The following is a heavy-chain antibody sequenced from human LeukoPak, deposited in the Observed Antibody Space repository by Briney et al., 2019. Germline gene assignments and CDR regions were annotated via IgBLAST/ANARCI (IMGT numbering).Heavy chain of an antibody. CDR2: IYTSGST. Sequence: PPETLSLTCAVYGGSFSGYYWSWIRQPAGKGLEWIGRIYTSGSTNYNPSLKSRVTMSVDTSKNQFSLKLSSVTAADTAVYYCARAGRGYSYGSWAFDIWGQGTMVTVSS. D-gene: IGHD5-18*01. CDR3: ARAGRGYSYGSWAFDI. J-gene: IGHJ3*02. V-gene: IGHV4-59*10. CDR1: GGSFSGYY.